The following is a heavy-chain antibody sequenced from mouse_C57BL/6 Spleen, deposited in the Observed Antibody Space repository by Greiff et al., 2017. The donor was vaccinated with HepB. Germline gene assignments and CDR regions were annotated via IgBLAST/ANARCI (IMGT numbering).Heavy chain of an antibody. CDR3: VRQRGDYFDY. J-gene: IGHJ2*01. CDR1: GFSFNTYA. Sequence: EVKLVESGGGLVQPKGSLKLSCAASGFSFNTYAMNWVRQAPGKGLEWVARIRSKSNNYATYYADSVKDRFTISRDDSESMLYLQMNNLKTEDTAKYYCVRQRGDYFDYWGQGTTLTVSS. V-gene: IGHV10-1*01. CDR2: IRSKSNNYAT.